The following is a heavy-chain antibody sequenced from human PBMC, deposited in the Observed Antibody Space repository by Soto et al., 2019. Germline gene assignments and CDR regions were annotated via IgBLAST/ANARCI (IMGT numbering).Heavy chain of an antibody. CDR2: IYWDDEK. V-gene: IGHV2-5*02. J-gene: IGHJ3*02. D-gene: IGHD1-26*01. CDR3: APRLTWDPFYI. Sequence: QITLKESGATLVKRKQTLTLTCTFSGFSLSDNGVGVGWFRHPPGKALEWLALIYWDDEKIYRPSLKTRLTITTAASKTQVPLTMTNMHPVDTATYYYAPRLTWDPFYIWGHGTMVTVCS. CDR1: GFSLSDNGVG.